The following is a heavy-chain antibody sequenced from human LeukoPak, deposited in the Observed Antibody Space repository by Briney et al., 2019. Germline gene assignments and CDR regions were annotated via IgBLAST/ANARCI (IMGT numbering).Heavy chain of an antibody. D-gene: IGHD2-2*01. CDR1: GYTFSGYY. Sequence: ASVGVSCKASGYTFSGYYMHWVRQAPGQGLEWMGWINPNSGGTSYAQKFQGRVTMTRDTSTSTVYMELSSLRSEDTAVYYCARARRYCSSTSCYPFRFDPWGQGTLVTVSS. J-gene: IGHJ5*02. CDR3: ARARRYCSSTSCYPFRFDP. CDR2: INPNSGGT. V-gene: IGHV1-2*02.